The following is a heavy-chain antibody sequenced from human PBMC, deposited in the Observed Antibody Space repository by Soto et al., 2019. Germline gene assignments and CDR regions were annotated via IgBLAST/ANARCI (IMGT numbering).Heavy chain of an antibody. CDR2: ISYDGSNK. Sequence: GGSLRLACAASGFRFSSYWMSWVRQAPGKGLEWVADISYDGSNKYYADSVKGRFTISRDNSKNTLYLQMNSLRAEDTAVYYCARDRIGYCTNGVCYTPLYYGMDVWGQGTTVTVSS. J-gene: IGHJ6*02. CDR3: ARDRIGYCTNGVCYTPLYYGMDV. CDR1: GFRFSSYW. V-gene: IGHV3-30-3*01. D-gene: IGHD2-8*01.